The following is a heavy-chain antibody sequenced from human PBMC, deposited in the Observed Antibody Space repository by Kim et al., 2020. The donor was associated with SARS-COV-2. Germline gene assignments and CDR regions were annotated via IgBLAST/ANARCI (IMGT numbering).Heavy chain of an antibody. CDR2: IWYDGSNK. J-gene: IGHJ6*03. CDR3: AREPGTPLYYYYMDV. CDR1: GFTFSSYG. Sequence: GGSLRLSCAASGFTFSSYGMHWVRQAPGKGLEWVAVIWYDGSNKYYADSVKGRFTISRDNSKNTLYLQMNSLRAEDTAVYYCAREPGTPLYYYYMDVWGKGTTVTVSS. V-gene: IGHV3-33*01. D-gene: IGHD1-1*01.